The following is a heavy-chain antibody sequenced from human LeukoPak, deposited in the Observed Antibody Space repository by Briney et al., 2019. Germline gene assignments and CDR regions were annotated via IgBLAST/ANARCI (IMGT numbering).Heavy chain of an antibody. J-gene: IGHJ4*02. CDR1: GSSFTSYW. CDR3: ARTILWFGDYAGLDY. V-gene: IGHV5-51*01. Sequence: AGESLQISCKGSGSSFTSYWIGWVRPLPGKGLEWMGIIYPGDSETRHSPSFQGQVTISANKSISTAYLQWSSLKASDTAMYHCARTILWFGDYAGLDYWGQGTLVTVSS. CDR2: IYPGDSET. D-gene: IGHD3-10*01.